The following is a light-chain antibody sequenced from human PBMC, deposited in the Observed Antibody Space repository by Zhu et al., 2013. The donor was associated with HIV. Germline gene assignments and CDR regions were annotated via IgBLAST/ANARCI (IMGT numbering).Light chain of an antibody. CDR3: QQYNSYSPIT. Sequence: EIVLTQSPATLSLSPGESATLSCRASQSIHKYLAWYQQKPGQAPKLLIYDASSRATGIPARFSGSGSGTEFTLTISSLHPDDFATYYCQQYNSYSPITFGQGTRVDIK. CDR2: DAS. CDR1: QSIHKY. V-gene: IGKV3-11*01. J-gene: IGKJ5*01.